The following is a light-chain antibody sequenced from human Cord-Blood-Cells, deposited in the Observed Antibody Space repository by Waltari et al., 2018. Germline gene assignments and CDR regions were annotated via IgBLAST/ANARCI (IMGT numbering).Light chain of an antibody. CDR1: QTVLYSSNNKNY. J-gene: IGKJ2*01. Sequence: ILMTQSPDSLAVSLGARATINCQSTQTVLYSSNNKNYLSWYQQKPGQHPKLLIYWATTRESGVPDRFSGSGSGTDFTLSISSLQAEDVAVYYCQQYYSTPYTFGQGTKLEIK. CDR3: QQYYSTPYT. V-gene: IGKV4-1*01. CDR2: WAT.